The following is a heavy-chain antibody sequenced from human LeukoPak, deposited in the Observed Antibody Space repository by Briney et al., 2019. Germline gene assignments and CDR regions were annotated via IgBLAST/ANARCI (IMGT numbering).Heavy chain of an antibody. CDR2: IFGSGGTT. CDR3: AKQNSGWDCFDY. V-gene: IGHV3-23*01. Sequence: PGGSLRLSCAASGFTFSNYGTSWVRQAPGKGLDWVSGIFGSGGTTYYADSVKGRFTISRDNSKNTVYLQMNSLRAEDTAVYYCAKQNSGWDCFDYWGQGTLVTVSS. D-gene: IGHD5-12*01. J-gene: IGHJ4*02. CDR1: GFTFSNYG.